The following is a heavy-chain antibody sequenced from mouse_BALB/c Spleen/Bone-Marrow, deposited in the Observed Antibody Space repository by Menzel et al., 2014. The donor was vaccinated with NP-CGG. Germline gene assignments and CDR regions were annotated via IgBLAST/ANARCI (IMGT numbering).Heavy chain of an antibody. CDR2: IYPSDSYT. D-gene: IGHD2-4*01. V-gene: IGHV1-69*02. CDR3: TRTYDYDEGGFDY. Sequence: VQLQQSGAELVRPGASVKLSCKASGYTFTSYWINWAEQRPGQGLEWIGNIYPSDSYTNYNQKFKDKATLTVGKTSSTAFMQLSSPTSEDSAVYYCTRTYDYDEGGFDYWGQGTSLTISS. CDR1: GYTFTSYW. J-gene: IGHJ2*02.